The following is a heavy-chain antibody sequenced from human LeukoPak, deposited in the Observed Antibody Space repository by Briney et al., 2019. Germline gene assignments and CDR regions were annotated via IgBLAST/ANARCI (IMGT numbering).Heavy chain of an antibody. V-gene: IGHV3-23*01. J-gene: IGHJ4*02. CDR2: ISGSGGRT. CDR1: GFTFSSDG. CDR3: AKGATLGLRGVYFDY. Sequence: GGSLRLSCAASGFTFSSDGMNWVRQAPGQGLEGVSGISGSGGRTYYADSVKGRFTISRDNSKNTLYLQMNSLRAEDTAVYHCAKGATLGLRGVYFDYWGQGTLVTVSS. D-gene: IGHD5/OR15-5a*01.